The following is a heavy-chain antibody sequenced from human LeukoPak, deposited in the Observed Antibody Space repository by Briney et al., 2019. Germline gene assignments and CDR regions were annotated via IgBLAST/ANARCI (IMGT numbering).Heavy chain of an antibody. CDR3: ARTDTGYSSSWYDDGMDV. D-gene: IGHD6-13*01. V-gene: IGHV3-11*01. CDR2: ISSSGSTI. CDR1: GFTFSDYY. Sequence: GGSLRLSCAASGFTFSDYYMSWIRQAPGKGLEWVSYISSSGSTIYYADSVKGRFTISRDNAKNSLYLQMNSLRAEDTAVYYCARTDTGYSSSWYDDGMDVWGQGTTVTVSS. J-gene: IGHJ6*02.